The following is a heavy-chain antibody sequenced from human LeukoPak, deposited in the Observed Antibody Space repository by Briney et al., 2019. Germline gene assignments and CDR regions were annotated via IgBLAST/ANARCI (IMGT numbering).Heavy chain of an antibody. CDR3: TRDDSSWANDC. D-gene: IGHD6-13*01. V-gene: IGHV3-74*01. CDR2: ISSDGSSI. CDR1: GYTFSRSW. J-gene: IGHJ4*02. Sequence: PGGSLRLSCAASGYTFSRSWMYCVPQAPGEGLVWASRISSDGSSITYADSVKGRFPISRDNAKNTLYLKIDSLRVGHTAVYYCTRDDSSWANDCWVQGTLVSVSS.